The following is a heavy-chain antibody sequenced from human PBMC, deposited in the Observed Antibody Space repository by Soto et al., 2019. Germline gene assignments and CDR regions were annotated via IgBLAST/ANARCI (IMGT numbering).Heavy chain of an antibody. V-gene: IGHV5-51*01. D-gene: IGHD5-18*01. CDR1: GYSLTSYW. CDR3: ARQKIPWIQLWLQADYFFDY. CDR2: IDPGDSDT. Sequence: PGESLKICCKGSGYSLTSYWIGWVRQMPGKGLERMGIIDPGDSDTRYSPSIQGQVTISADKAISTAYLQWSSRKASDTAMYYCARQKIPWIQLWLQADYFFDYGGQGTMVTVSS. J-gene: IGHJ4*02.